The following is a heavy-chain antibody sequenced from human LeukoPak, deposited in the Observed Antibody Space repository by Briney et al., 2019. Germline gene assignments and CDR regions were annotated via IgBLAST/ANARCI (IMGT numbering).Heavy chain of an antibody. CDR2: INHSAST. CDR3: ARGGVGANTMPDWYFDL. CDR1: GGSFCGYY. V-gene: IGHV4-34*01. J-gene: IGHJ2*01. D-gene: IGHD1-26*01. Sequence: SETLSLTCAIYGGSFCGYYWSWIRQPPGKGLEWIGEINHSASTNYNPSLKSRVTISVDTSKHQFSLKLSSVTAADTAVYYCARGGVGANTMPDWYFDLWGRGTLVTVSS.